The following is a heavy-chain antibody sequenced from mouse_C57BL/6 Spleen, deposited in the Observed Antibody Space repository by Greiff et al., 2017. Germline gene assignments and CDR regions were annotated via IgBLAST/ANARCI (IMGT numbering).Heavy chain of an antibody. CDR2: IYPGDGDT. CDR3: AREEAYYPFAY. CDR1: GYAFSSSW. Sequence: QVQLQQSGPELVKPGASVKISCKASGYAFSSSWMNWVKQRPGKGLEWIGRIYPGDGDTNYNGKFKGTATLTADKSSSTAYMQLSSLTSEDSAVYFCAREEAYYPFAYWGQGTLVTVSA. V-gene: IGHV1-82*01. J-gene: IGHJ3*01. D-gene: IGHD2-10*01.